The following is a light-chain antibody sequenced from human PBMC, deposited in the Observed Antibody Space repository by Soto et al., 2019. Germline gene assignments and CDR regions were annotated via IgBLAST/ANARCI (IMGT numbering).Light chain of an antibody. V-gene: IGKV3-15*01. J-gene: IGKJ4*01. CDR2: GTS. Sequence: EIVMTQSPATLSVSPGERATLSCRASQSVRDNLAWYQQQPGQPPRLLIYGTSIRATGIPARFSGGASGTEFTLNISSLQSEDIAVYYCQQYENWPLTFGGGTKVEIK. CDR1: QSVRDN. CDR3: QQYENWPLT.